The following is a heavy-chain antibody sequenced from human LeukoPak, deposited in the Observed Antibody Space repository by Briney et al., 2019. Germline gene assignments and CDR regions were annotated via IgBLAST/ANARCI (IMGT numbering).Heavy chain of an antibody. CDR1: GFTFSNYA. V-gene: IGHV3-23*01. CDR2: ISGSDGGT. Sequence: GGSLRLSCTASGFTFSNYAMSWVRQAPGKGLEWVSTISGSDGGTYYADSVKGRFTISRDNSKNTLYLQMNSLRVEDTAIYYCAKGRGYCTGGSCYSDYWGQGTLVTVSS. J-gene: IGHJ4*02. D-gene: IGHD2-15*01. CDR3: AKGRGYCTGGSCYSDY.